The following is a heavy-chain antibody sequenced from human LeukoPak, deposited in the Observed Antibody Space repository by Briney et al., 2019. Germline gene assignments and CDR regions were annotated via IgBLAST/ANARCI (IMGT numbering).Heavy chain of an antibody. CDR3: AREPIAVAGTVDY. D-gene: IGHD6-19*01. J-gene: IGHJ4*02. V-gene: IGHV4-59*01. CDR2: IYYSGST. CDR1: GGSINNYY. Sequence: SEPLSLTCTVSGGSINNYYWSWIRQPPGKGLEWIGYIYYSGSTNYNPSLKSRVTISVDTSKNQFSLKLSSVTAADTAVYYCAREPIAVAGTVDYWGQGALVTVSS.